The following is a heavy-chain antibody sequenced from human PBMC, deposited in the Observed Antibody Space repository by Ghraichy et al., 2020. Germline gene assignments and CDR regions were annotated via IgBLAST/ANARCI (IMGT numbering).Heavy chain of an antibody. J-gene: IGHJ5*02. V-gene: IGHV3-30-3*01. CDR2: ISYDGSNK. D-gene: IGHD6-13*01. CDR3: ARVLIAAAGYNWFDP. Sequence: GGSLRLSCAASGFTFSGYAMHWVRQAPGKGLEWVAVISYDGSNKYYADSVKGRFTISRDNSKNTLYLQMNSLRAEDTAVYYCARVLIAAAGYNWFDPWGQGTLVTVSS. CDR1: GFTFSGYA.